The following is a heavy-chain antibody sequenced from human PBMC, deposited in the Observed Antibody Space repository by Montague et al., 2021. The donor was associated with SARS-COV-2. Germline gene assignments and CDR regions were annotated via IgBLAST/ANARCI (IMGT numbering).Heavy chain of an antibody. D-gene: IGHD3/OR15-3a*01. Sequence: SLRLSCAASGFTFSTSGMHWVRQPPDKGLEWVALMSYGGTETYYADSVKGRFNISRDNSKYTVYLQMDSLRVEDTAIYYCARDADRIKYGLFDYWGRGTRVTVSS. J-gene: IGHJ4*02. CDR2: MSYGGTET. CDR3: ARDADRIKYGLFDY. CDR1: GFTFSTSG. V-gene: IGHV3-33*01.